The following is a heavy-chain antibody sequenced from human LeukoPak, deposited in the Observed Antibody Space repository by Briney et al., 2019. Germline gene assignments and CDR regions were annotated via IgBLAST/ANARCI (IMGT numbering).Heavy chain of an antibody. Sequence: GGSLRLSCAASGFTFSSYAMSWVRQAPGKGLEWVSAISGSGGSTYYADSVKGRFTISRDNSKNTLYLQMNSLRAEDTAVYYCAKVPGSGSYFELWYWGQGTLVTVSS. CDR2: ISGSGGST. V-gene: IGHV3-23*01. J-gene: IGHJ4*02. CDR3: AKVPGSGSYFELWY. CDR1: GFTFSSYA. D-gene: IGHD1-26*01.